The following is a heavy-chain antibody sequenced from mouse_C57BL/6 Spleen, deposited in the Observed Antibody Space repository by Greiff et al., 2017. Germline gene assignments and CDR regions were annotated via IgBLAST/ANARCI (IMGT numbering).Heavy chain of an antibody. J-gene: IGHJ3*01. CDR1: GFTFSDSY. Sequence: EVTLVESGGGLVQPGGSLKLSCAASGFTFSDSYMYWVRQTPEKRLEWVAYISNGGGSTYYPDTVKGRFTISRDNAKNTLYLQMSRLKSEDTAMYYCARGGYDYGPFAYWGQGTLVTVSA. CDR3: ARGGYDYGPFAY. V-gene: IGHV5-12*01. CDR2: ISNGGGST. D-gene: IGHD2-4*01.